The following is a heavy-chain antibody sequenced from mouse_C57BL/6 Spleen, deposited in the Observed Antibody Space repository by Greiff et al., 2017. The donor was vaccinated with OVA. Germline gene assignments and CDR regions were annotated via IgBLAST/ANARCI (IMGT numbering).Heavy chain of an antibody. D-gene: IGHD4-1*01. CDR3: ARGKANWDTYAMDY. CDR1: GYAFSSYW. Sequence: QVQLQQSGAELVKPGTSVKISCKASGYAFSSYWMNWVKQRPGKGLEWIGQIYPGDGDTNYNGKFKGKATLTADKSSSTAYMQLSSLTSEDSAVYFCARGKANWDTYAMDYWGQGTSVTVSS. CDR2: IYPGDGDT. V-gene: IGHV1-80*01. J-gene: IGHJ4*01.